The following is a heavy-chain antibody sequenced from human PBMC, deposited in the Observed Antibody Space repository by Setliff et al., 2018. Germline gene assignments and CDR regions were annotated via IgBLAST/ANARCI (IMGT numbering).Heavy chain of an antibody. Sequence: GGSLRLSCAASGFTFSSYAMHWVRQAPGKGLDWVAYIWYVGSYTYYTGSVKGRFTISRDNSRNTVYLQMNSLRAEDTAVYYCAGDPPYSGYAFHIWGQGTMVTVSS. J-gene: IGHJ3*02. CDR3: AGDPPYSGYAFHI. CDR1: GFTFSSYA. CDR2: IWYVGSYT. D-gene: IGHD5-12*01. V-gene: IGHV3-33*01.